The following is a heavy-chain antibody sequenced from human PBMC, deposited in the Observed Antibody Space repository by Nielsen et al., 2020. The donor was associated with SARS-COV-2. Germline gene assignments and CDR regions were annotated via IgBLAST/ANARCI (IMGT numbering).Heavy chain of an antibody. CDR3: ARERVYSSRGFDY. CDR2: ISAYNGNT. Sequence: GGSLRLSCAASGFTFSSYGMHWVRQAPGQGLEWMGWISAYNGNTNYAQKLQGRVTMTTDTSTSTAYMELRSLRSDDTAVYYCARERVYSSRGFDYWGQGTLVTVSS. J-gene: IGHJ4*02. D-gene: IGHD6-13*01. V-gene: IGHV1-18*01. CDR1: GFTFSSYG.